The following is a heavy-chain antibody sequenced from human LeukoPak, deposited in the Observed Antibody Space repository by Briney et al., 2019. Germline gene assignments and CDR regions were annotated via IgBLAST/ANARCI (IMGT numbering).Heavy chain of an antibody. CDR1: GFTFSAHW. J-gene: IGHJ4*02. D-gene: IGHD6-19*01. CDR3: ARVGKNGWDFDH. V-gene: IGHV3-7*01. Sequence: GESLRLSCAASGFTFSAHWMTWVRQAPGKGLAWVANIIEGGDLKYYVDSVKGRFTISRDNTKNSLYLQMTSLRADDTAVYYCARVGKNGWDFDHWGQGTLVTVSS. CDR2: IIEGGDLK.